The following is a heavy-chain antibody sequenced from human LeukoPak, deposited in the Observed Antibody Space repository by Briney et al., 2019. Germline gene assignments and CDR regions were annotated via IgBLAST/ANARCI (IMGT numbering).Heavy chain of an antibody. CDR2: ISSSGSTI. CDR3: ARDKYYGSGTKNDY. D-gene: IGHD3-10*01. V-gene: IGHV3-11*01. Sequence: GRSLRLSCPASGFTFSDYYISWIRQAPGKGREWVSYISSSGSTIYYAASVKGRFTNSRDNDKNSLYLQMNSLRAEDTAVYYCARDKYYGSGTKNDYWGQGTLVTVSS. CDR1: GFTFSDYY. J-gene: IGHJ4*02.